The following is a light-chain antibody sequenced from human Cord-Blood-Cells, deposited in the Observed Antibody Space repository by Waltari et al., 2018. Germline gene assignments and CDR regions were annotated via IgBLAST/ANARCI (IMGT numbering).Light chain of an antibody. CDR1: QSVSSN. CDR3: EQYNNWAAFS. CDR2: GAS. Sequence: EIVMTQSPATLSVSPGERATLSCRASQSVSSNLAWYEQKPGQAPRLLIYGASTRATGISARFSGSGSGTEFTITISSLESEDFAVYYCEQYNNWAAFSFGPGSKVVIK. V-gene: IGKV3-15*01. J-gene: IGKJ3*01.